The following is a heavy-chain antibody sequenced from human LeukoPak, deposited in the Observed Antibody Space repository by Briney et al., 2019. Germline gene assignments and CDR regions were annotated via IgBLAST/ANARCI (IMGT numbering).Heavy chain of an antibody. CDR1: GSSFSDNA. CDR2: IGSDGTT. V-gene: IGHV3-23*01. CDR3: GKDLHCYVAMDV. Sequence: GRSLRLSCAPSGSSFSDNATSWVRPAPEKGLEWVSGIGSDGTTHQAEDVKGRFAISRDHSKNTLYLQMNSLRAEDTALYYCGKDLHCYVAMDVWGQGRTVAVCS. J-gene: IGHJ6*02. D-gene: IGHD2-21*01.